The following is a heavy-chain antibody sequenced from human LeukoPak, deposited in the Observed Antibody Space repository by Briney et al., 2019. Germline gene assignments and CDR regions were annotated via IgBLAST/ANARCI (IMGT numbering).Heavy chain of an antibody. V-gene: IGHV4-61*01. CDR3: ARDVGYYFDY. J-gene: IGHJ4*02. CDR1: GGSISSSSYY. Sequence: PSETLSLTCTVSGGSISSSSYYWSWIRQPPGKGLEWIGYIYYSGSTNYNPSLKSRVTISVDTSKNQFSLKLSSVTAADTAVYYCARDVGYYFDYWGQGTLVTVSS. CDR2: IYYSGST. D-gene: IGHD5-12*01.